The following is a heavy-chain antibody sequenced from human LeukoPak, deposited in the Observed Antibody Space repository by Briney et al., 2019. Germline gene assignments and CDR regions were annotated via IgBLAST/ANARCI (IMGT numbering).Heavy chain of an antibody. D-gene: IGHD3-3*01. Sequence: GGSLRLSCAASGFTFSSYAMSWVRQAPGKGLEWVSAISGSGGSTYYADSVRGRFTISRDNSKNTLYLQMNSLRAEDTAVYYCAKDPHYDFRLPNWFDPWGQGTLVTVSS. J-gene: IGHJ5*02. CDR1: GFTFSSYA. V-gene: IGHV3-23*01. CDR2: ISGSGGST. CDR3: AKDPHYDFRLPNWFDP.